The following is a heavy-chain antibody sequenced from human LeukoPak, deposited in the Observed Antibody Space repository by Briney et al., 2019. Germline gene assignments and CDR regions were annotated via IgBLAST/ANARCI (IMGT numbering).Heavy chain of an antibody. CDR2: ISSSSSYI. CDR3: ARDGGQQLVSFDY. CDR1: GFTLSSYS. Sequence: GGSLRLSCAASGFTLSSYSMNWVRQAPGKGLEWVSSISSSSSYIYYADSVKGRFTISRDNAKNSLYLQMNSLRAEDTAVYYCARDGGQQLVSFDYWGQGTLVTASS. V-gene: IGHV3-21*01. D-gene: IGHD6-13*01. J-gene: IGHJ4*02.